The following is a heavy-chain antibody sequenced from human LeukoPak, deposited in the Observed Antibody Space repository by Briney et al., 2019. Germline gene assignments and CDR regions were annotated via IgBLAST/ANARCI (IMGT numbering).Heavy chain of an antibody. J-gene: IGHJ5*02. CDR2: IFYSGGT. Sequence: PSETLSLTCTVSSGSISTSNYYWGWVRQPPGKALEWIGNIFYSGGTYYSPSLKSRVTISLDTSRNQFSLKLNSVTAADTAVYYCAKNNYGDYATGSRFDPWGQGTLVTVSS. V-gene: IGHV4-39*07. CDR1: SGSISTSNYY. CDR3: AKNNYGDYATGSRFDP. D-gene: IGHD4-17*01.